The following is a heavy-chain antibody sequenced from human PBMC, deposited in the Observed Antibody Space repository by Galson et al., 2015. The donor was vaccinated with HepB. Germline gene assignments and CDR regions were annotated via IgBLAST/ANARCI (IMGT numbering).Heavy chain of an antibody. D-gene: IGHD5-12*01. V-gene: IGHV3-33*01. CDR3: ARGPVATIGKYYYYYMDV. CDR1: GFTFSSYG. Sequence: SLRLSCAASGFTFSSYGMHWVRQAPGKGLEWVAVIWYDGSNKYYADSVKGRFTISRDNSKNTLYLRMNSLRAEDTAVYYCARGPVATIGKYYYYYMDVWGKGTTVTVSS. CDR2: IWYDGSNK. J-gene: IGHJ6*03.